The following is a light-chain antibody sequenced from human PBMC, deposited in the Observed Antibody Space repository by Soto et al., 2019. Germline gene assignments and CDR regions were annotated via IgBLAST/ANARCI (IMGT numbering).Light chain of an antibody. J-gene: IGLJ2*01. CDR1: SSDVGSYNL. Sequence: QSVLTQPASVSGSAGQSITISCTGTSSDVGSYNLVSWYQQHPGKAPKLMIYEVTKRPSGISDRFSGSKSGNTASLTISGLQAEDEADYYCCSYAGSSTSVLFGGGTQLTVL. V-gene: IGLV2-23*02. CDR2: EVT. CDR3: CSYAGSSTSVL.